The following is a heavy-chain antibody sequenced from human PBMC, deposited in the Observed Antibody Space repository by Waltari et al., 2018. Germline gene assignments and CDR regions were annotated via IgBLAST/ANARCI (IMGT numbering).Heavy chain of an antibody. CDR3: AKDSHCGGDCYSGNGYFDL. J-gene: IGHJ2*01. V-gene: IGHV3-9*01. CDR1: GFTFHDYV. Sequence: EVQLVASGGGLVQPGRSLRLSCAASGFTFHDYVLHWVRQAPGKGLEWVSGISWNSGSIGYADSGKGRFTISRDNAKNSLYLQMNSLRAEDTALYYCAKDSHCGGDCYSGNGYFDLWGRGTLVTVSS. D-gene: IGHD2-21*02. CDR2: ISWNSGSI.